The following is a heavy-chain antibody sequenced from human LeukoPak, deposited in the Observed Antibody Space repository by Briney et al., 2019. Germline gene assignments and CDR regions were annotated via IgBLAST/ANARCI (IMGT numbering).Heavy chain of an antibody. CDR3: ARVAAAGTREFDY. D-gene: IGHD6-13*01. V-gene: IGHV3-74*01. Sequence: GGSLRLSCAASGFTFTTYWMHWVRQAPGKGLVWVSRINSDGSSTSYADSVKGRFTISRDNAKNTLYLQMNSLRAEDTAVYYCARVAAAGTREFDYWGQGTLVTVSS. J-gene: IGHJ4*02. CDR1: GFTFTTYW. CDR2: INSDGSST.